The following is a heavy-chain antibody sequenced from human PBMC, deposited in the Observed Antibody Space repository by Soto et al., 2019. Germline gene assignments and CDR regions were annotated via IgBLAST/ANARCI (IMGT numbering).Heavy chain of an antibody. Sequence: GGSLRLSCAASGFTVSSNYMSWVRQAPGKGLEWVSVIYSDGSTYYADSVKGRFTISRDNSKNMLYLQMNSLRAEDTAVYYCARDRSGSSGYYGMDVWGQGTTVTVSS. D-gene: IGHD3-10*01. CDR3: ARDRSGSSGYYGMDV. V-gene: IGHV3-53*01. CDR2: IYSDGST. CDR1: GFTVSSNY. J-gene: IGHJ6*02.